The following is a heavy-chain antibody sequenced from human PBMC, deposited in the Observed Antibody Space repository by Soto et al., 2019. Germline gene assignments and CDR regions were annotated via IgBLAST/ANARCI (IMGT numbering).Heavy chain of an antibody. V-gene: IGHV3-9*01. J-gene: IGHJ4*02. D-gene: IGHD6-6*01. CDR1: GFTFDDYA. CDR2: LSWNSDSI. CDR3: AKDMSASYRSSSHYFDS. Sequence: EVQLVESGGGLVQPGRSLRLSCAASGFTFDDYAMHWVRQAPGKGLEWVSGLSWNSDSIGYADSVKGRFTISRDNAKNSLHLQMNGLRAEDTALYYCAKDMSASYRSSSHYFDSWGQGTLVTVSS.